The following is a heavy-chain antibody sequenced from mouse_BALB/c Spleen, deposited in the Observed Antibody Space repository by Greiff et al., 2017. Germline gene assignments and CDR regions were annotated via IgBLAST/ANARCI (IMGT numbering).Heavy chain of an antibody. J-gene: IGHJ4*01. Sequence: VQLQQSGAELAKPGASVKMSCKASGYTFTSYWMHWVKQRPGQGLEWIGYINPSTGYTEYNQKFKDKATLTADKSSSTAYMQLSSLTSEDSAVYYCARSEGYYYAMDYWGQGTSVTVSS. D-gene: IGHD2-2*01. CDR2: INPSTGYT. CDR1: GYTFTSYW. CDR3: ARSEGYYYAMDY. V-gene: IGHV1-7*01.